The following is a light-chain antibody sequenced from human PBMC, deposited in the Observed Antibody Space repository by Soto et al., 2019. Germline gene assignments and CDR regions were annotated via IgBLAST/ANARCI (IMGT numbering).Light chain of an antibody. Sequence: DIQMTQSPSTLSASVGDRVTITCRASQSVGRWLAWYQQTPGKAPKLLIYDASSLESGVPSRFRGSGSGTEFTLTISSLQPDAFATYYCQEYTSWTFGPGTKVDLK. V-gene: IGKV1-5*01. CDR3: QEYTSWT. J-gene: IGKJ3*01. CDR1: QSVGRW. CDR2: DAS.